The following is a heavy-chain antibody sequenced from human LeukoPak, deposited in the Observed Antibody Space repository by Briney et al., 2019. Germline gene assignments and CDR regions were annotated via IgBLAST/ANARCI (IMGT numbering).Heavy chain of an antibody. D-gene: IGHD3-22*01. Sequence: GGSLRLSCAASGFTFSSYSMSWVRQAPGKGLVWVSRINSDGSSTSYADSVKGRFTISRDNAKNTLYLQMNSLRAEDTAVYYCARLQRNYYDSSGYYSGYDAFDIWGQGTMVTVSS. CDR2: INSDGSST. CDR1: GFTFSSYS. V-gene: IGHV3-74*01. CDR3: ARLQRNYYDSSGYYSGYDAFDI. J-gene: IGHJ3*02.